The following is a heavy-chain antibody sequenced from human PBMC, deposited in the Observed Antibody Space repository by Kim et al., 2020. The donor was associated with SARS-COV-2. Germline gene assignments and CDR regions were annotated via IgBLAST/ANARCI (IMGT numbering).Heavy chain of an antibody. D-gene: IGHD6-19*01. Sequence: NKTYANSVTGRFTIPRDNSKNTLYLQRNSLRAEDTAVYYCAIGGQWPGDYWGQGTLVTVSS. CDR2: NK. CDR3: AIGGQWPGDY. V-gene: IGHV3-33*01. J-gene: IGHJ4*02.